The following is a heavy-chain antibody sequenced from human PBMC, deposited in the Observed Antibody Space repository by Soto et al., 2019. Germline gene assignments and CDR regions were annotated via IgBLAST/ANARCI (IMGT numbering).Heavy chain of an antibody. Sequence: GESLKISCRGSGYTFFSFWIVWVRQVPGKGLEWVGRIDPGDSSATYSPTFQGHVTISADRPTRSAYLQWRSLRASDTAIYFCARRYCSRADCYSDSWGQGSLVTVSS. D-gene: IGHD2-2*01. CDR3: ARRYCSRADCYSDS. CDR1: GYTFFSFW. J-gene: IGHJ4*02. V-gene: IGHV5-10-1*01. CDR2: IDPGDSSA.